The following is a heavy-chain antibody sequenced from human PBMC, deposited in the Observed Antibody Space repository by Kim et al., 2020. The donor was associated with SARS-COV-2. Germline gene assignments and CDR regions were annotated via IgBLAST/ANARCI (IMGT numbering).Heavy chain of an antibody. Sequence: GNTNYAQKLQGRVTMTTDTSTSTAYMELRSLRSDDTAVYYCARDGGWYVYWGQGTLVTVSS. J-gene: IGHJ4*02. D-gene: IGHD6-19*01. CDR3: ARDGGWYVY. CDR2: GNT. V-gene: IGHV1-18*01.